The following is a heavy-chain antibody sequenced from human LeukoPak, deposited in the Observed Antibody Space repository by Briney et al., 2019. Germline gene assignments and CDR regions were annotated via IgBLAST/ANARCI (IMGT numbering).Heavy chain of an antibody. CDR2: LSGDNSHT. D-gene: IGHD4-23*01. V-gene: IGHV1-18*01. CDR3: ARGGSNDYWYTPSDY. Sequence: ASVKVSCKTSGYSFITSGVNWVRQAPGQGLEWMGWLSGDNSHTVYVQKFQGRVTMTTDTSTNTVYMELRSLTSDDTAVYYCARGGSNDYWYTPSDYWGQGTLVTVSS. CDR1: GYSFITSG. J-gene: IGHJ4*02.